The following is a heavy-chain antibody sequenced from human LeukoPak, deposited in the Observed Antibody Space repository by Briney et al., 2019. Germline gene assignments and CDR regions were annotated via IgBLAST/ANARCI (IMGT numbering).Heavy chain of an antibody. CDR1: GFTFSDYY. CDR3: ARDQGIAAAGTREGWFDP. D-gene: IGHD6-13*01. J-gene: IGHJ5*02. V-gene: IGHV3-11*04. Sequence: PGGSLRLSCAASGFTFSDYYMSWIRQAPGKGLEWVSYISSSGSTIYYADSVKGRFTISRDNAKNSLYLQMNSLRAEDTAVYYCARDQGIAAAGTREGWFDPWGQGTLVTVSS. CDR2: ISSSGSTI.